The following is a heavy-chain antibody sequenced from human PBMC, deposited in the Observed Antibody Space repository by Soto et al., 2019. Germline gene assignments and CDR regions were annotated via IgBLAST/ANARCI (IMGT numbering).Heavy chain of an antibody. Sequence: EVQLVESGGGLVKPGGSLRLSCAASGLTFSTYGMNWVRQAPGKGLEWVSSISSGGEYVGYADSVKGRLTISRDNGKSSRYRQLDSLRVEETAVYYCATDGAAGAAMGVWGQGTKVTVSS. V-gene: IGHV3-21*01. CDR1: GLTFSTYG. CDR2: ISSGGEYV. J-gene: IGHJ6*02. D-gene: IGHD6-25*01. CDR3: ATDGAAGAAMGV.